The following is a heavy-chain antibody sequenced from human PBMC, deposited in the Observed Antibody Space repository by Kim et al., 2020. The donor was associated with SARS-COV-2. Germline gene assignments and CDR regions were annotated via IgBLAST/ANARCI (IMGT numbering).Heavy chain of an antibody. CDR1: GFTFSSYA. D-gene: IGHD3-9*01. CDR3: AKEPYYDILTGYYRGGFDY. Sequence: GGSLRLSCAASGFTFSSYAMSWVRQAPGKGLEWVSAISGSGGSTYYADSVKGRFTISRDNSKNTLYLQMNSLRAEDTAVYYCAKEPYYDILTGYYRGGFDYWGQGTLVTVSS. J-gene: IGHJ4*02. V-gene: IGHV3-23*01. CDR2: ISGSGGST.